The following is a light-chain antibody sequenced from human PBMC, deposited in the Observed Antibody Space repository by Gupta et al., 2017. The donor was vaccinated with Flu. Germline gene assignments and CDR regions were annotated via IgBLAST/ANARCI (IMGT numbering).Light chain of an antibody. Sequence: QSALTQPASVSGSPGQSITISCTGTSSDIGSYNLVSLYQQHPGKAPKLMIYDATKRPSGVSSRFSASKSGNTASLTVSGLQAEDEADYYCCSYAGNRLVIFGGGTKLTVL. CDR2: DAT. CDR1: SSDIGSYNL. J-gene: IGLJ2*01. CDR3: CSYAGNRLVI. V-gene: IGLV2-23*01.